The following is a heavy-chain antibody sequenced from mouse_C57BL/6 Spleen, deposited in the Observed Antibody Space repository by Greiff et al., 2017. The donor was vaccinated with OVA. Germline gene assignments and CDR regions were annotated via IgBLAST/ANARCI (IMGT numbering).Heavy chain of an antibody. Sequence: VKVVESGAELVKPGASVKMSCKASGYTFTTYPIEWMKQNHGKSLEWIGNFHPYNDDTKYNEKFKGKATLTVEKSSSTVYLELSRLTSDDSAVYYCATYGNYPAFDVWGTGTTVTVSS. D-gene: IGHD2-1*01. CDR1: GYTFTTYP. V-gene: IGHV1-47*01. CDR2: FHPYNDDT. CDR3: ATYGNYPAFDV. J-gene: IGHJ1*03.